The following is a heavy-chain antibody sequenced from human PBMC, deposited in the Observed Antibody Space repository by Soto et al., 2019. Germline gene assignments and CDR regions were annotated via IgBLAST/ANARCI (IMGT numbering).Heavy chain of an antibody. CDR1: GYTFISYD. CDR2: MNPDSGST. V-gene: IGHV1-8*01. Sequence: QVQLVQSGAEVKKPGASVKVSCKASGYTFISYDINWVRQAHGQGLEWEGWMNPDSGSTGYAQNFQGRVTMTGNTSRSSVYMEVSSLTSEDTAVYYCARRRGSNGGFDLWGQGTLVTVSS. J-gene: IGHJ5*02. D-gene: IGHD2-8*01. CDR3: ARRRGSNGGFDL.